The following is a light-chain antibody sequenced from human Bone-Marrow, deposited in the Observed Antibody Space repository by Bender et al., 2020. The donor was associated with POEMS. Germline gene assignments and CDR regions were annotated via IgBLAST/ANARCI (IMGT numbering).Light chain of an antibody. V-gene: IGLV3-21*02. Sequence: AARITCGGNNIGTRNVHWYQQRPGQAPVLVVYDDTARPSGIPDRFSGSQSGTSASLAITGLQSEDEAAYFCQSYDSDLNGWVFGGGTKLTVL. CDR1: NIGTRN. J-gene: IGLJ3*02. CDR3: QSYDSDLNGWV. CDR2: DDT.